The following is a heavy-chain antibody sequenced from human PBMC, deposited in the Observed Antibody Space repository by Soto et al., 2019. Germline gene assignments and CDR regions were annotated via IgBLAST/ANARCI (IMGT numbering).Heavy chain of an antibody. J-gene: IGHJ3*02. CDR3: ARLPSYYDDAFDI. CDR1: GGSISSSSYY. V-gene: IGHV4-39*01. Sequence: SETLSLTCTVSGGSISSSSYYWGWIRQPPGKGLEWIGSIYYSGSTYYNPSLKSRVTISVDTSKNQFSLKLSSVTAADTAVYYCARLPSYYDDAFDIWGQGTMVTVSS. D-gene: IGHD3-22*01. CDR2: IYYSGST.